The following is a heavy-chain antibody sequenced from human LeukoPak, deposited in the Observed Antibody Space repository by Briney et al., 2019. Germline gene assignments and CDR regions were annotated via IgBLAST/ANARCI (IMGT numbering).Heavy chain of an antibody. J-gene: IGHJ2*01. CDR3: AKVGIRISLLVVVLTTADDWYFDL. D-gene: IGHD3-22*01. CDR1: GFNFCHYA. V-gene: IGHV3-23*01. Sequence: ARGCLRLSWAASGFNFCHYAMGWVRQGPGKGLGWVLGISGSGGSPYFADSVKGRLTIYRDNSKSRLYLQMDRLRAEDTAVYYCAKVGIRISLLVVVLTTADDWYFDLWGRGTLVTVSS. CDR2: ISGSGGSP.